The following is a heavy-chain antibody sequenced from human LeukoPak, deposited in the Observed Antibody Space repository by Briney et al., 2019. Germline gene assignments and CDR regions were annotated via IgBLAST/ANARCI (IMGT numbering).Heavy chain of an antibody. D-gene: IGHD3-10*01. V-gene: IGHV4-34*01. J-gene: IGHJ4*02. CDR3: ASSMVRGVIIVHEGYFDY. CDR2: INHSGST. Sequence: SETLSLTCAVYGGSLSGYYWSWIRQPPGKGLEWIGEINHSGSTNYNPSLKSRVTIPVDTSKNQFSLKLSSVTAADTAVYYCASSMVRGVIIVHEGYFDYWGQGTLVTVSS. CDR1: GGSLSGYY.